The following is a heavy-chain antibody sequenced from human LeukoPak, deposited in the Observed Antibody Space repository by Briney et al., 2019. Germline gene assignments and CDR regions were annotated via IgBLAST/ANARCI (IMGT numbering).Heavy chain of an antibody. CDR2: ISGSGGST. J-gene: IGHJ6*03. CDR1: GFTFSSYA. CDR3: AKGARPYYYYYMDV. V-gene: IGHV3-23*01. Sequence: GGSLRLSCAASGFTFSSYAMSWVRQAPGKGLEWVSAISGSGGSTDYADSVKGRFTISRDNSKNTLYLQMNSLRAEDTGVYYCAKGARPYYYYYMDVWGKGTTVTVSS.